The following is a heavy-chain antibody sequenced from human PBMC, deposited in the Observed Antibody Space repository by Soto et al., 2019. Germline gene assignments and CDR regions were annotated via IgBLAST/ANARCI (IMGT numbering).Heavy chain of an antibody. CDR3: AGTGSVVGGGYYYYYMDV. J-gene: IGHJ6*03. Sequence: GGSLRLSCAASGFTFSSYAMSWVRQAPGKGLEWVSAISGSGGSTYYADSVKGRFTISRDNSKNTLYLQMNSLRAEDTAVYYCAGTGSVVGGGYYYYYMDVWGKGTTVTVSS. CDR2: ISGSGGST. CDR1: GFTFSSYA. D-gene: IGHD1-1*01. V-gene: IGHV3-23*01.